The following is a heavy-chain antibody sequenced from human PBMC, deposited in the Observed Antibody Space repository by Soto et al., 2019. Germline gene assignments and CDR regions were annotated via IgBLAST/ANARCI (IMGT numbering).Heavy chain of an antibody. Sequence: GGSLRLSCAACGFTFSSYSMNWVRQAPGKGLEWVSSISSSSSYIYYADSVKGRFTISRDNAKNSLYLQMNSLRAEDTAVYYCARDRLLTYNWFDPWGQGTLVTVSS. CDR2: ISSSSSYI. J-gene: IGHJ5*02. D-gene: IGHD2-15*01. CDR1: GFTFSSYS. V-gene: IGHV3-21*01. CDR3: ARDRLLTYNWFDP.